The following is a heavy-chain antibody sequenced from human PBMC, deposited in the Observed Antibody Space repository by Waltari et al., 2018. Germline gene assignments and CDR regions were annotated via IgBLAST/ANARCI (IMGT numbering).Heavy chain of an antibody. D-gene: IGHD3-22*01. CDR3: AREDYYSGSYTETIDY. J-gene: IGHJ4*02. CDR2: ISGSGGST. V-gene: IGHV4-4*07. Sequence: QLQLQESGPGLVKPSETLSLTCAVSGGPVSSDYWSWIRPPPGKGLEWIGRISGSGGSTDYNPSLKSRVTISTDASKNQFSLKLSSVTAADTAVYYCAREDYYSGSYTETIDYWGQGVLVTVAS. CDR1: GGPVSSDY.